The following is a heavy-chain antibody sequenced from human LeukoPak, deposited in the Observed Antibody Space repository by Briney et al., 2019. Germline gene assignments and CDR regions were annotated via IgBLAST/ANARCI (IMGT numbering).Heavy chain of an antibody. D-gene: IGHD3-10*01. CDR1: GLTFSGYD. Sequence: GGSLRLSCAASGLTFSGYDMHWVRQAPGKGLEWVAVISYDGSNKYYADSVKGRFTISRDNSKNTLYLQMNSLRAEDTAVYYCARDRVVRGVIIEGSFDYWGQGTLVTVSS. V-gene: IGHV3-30-3*01. J-gene: IGHJ4*02. CDR2: ISYDGSNK. CDR3: ARDRVVRGVIIEGSFDY.